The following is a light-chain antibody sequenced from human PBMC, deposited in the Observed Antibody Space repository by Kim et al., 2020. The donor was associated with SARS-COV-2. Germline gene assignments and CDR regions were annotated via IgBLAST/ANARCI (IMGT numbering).Light chain of an antibody. J-gene: IGLJ3*02. CDR3: LLSYSDARV. CDR2: DTN. CDR1: TGPVTSGHY. Sequence: PGGPVTLTGGPSTGPVTSGHYPYWFQQKPGQAPRTLIYDTNNKHASTPARFSGSLLGGKAALTLSGAQPEDEAEYYCLLSYSDARVFGGGTQLTVL. V-gene: IGLV7-46*01.